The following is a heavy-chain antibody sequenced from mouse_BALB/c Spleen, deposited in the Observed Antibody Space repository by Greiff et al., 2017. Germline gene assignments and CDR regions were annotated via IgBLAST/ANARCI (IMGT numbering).Heavy chain of an antibody. D-gene: IGHD2-1*01. CDR1: GFTFSSFG. Sequence: EVLLVESGGGLVQPGGSRKLSCAASGFTFSSFGMHWVRQAPEKGLEWVAYISSGSSTIYYADTVKGRFTISRDNPKNTLFLQMTSLRSEDTAMYYCARGNGNYFDYWGQGTTLTVSS. J-gene: IGHJ2*01. CDR2: ISSGSSTI. V-gene: IGHV5-17*02. CDR3: ARGNGNYFDY.